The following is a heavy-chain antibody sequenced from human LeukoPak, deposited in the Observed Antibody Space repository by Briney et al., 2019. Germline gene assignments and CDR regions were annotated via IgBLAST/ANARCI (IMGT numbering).Heavy chain of an antibody. CDR1: GFTFSSDR. Sequence: GGALRLSCAPPGFTFSSDRMHWVRHTPGKGVGRVSRINSVGSSTNYADSVKGRFTISRDNAKNTLYLQMISLRAEDTAVYYCARGSEDGDYEDYFDYWGQGALVTV. CDR3: ARGSEDGDYEDYFDY. D-gene: IGHD4-17*01. V-gene: IGHV3-74*01. CDR2: INSVGSST. J-gene: IGHJ4*02.